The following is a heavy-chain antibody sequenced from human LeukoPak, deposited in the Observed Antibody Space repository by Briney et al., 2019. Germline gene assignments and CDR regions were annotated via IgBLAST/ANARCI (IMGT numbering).Heavy chain of an antibody. CDR2: ISWNSGSI. V-gene: IGHV3-9*01. D-gene: IGHD3-10*01. J-gene: IGHJ4*02. Sequence: GGSLRLSCAASGFTFDDYAMHWVRQAPGKGLEWVSGISWNSGSIGYADSVKGRFTISRDNAKNSLYLQMNSLRAEDTALYYCAKDIAPGYYGPTDYWGQGTLVTVSS. CDR1: GFTFDDYA. CDR3: AKDIAPGYYGPTDY.